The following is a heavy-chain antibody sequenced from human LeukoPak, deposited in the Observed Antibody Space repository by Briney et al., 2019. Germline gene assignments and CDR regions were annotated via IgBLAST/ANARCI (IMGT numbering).Heavy chain of an antibody. Sequence: GASVKVSCKASGYTFTDTDVSWVRQAPGQGLEWMGRVRVDNGDTIFARKFQDRVTMTTDTSTSTAYMELRSLRSDDAAVYYCARNYGSGTQDYWGQGTLVTVSS. CDR2: VRVDNGDT. V-gene: IGHV1-18*01. CDR3: ARNYGSGTQDY. CDR1: GYTFTDTD. J-gene: IGHJ4*02. D-gene: IGHD3-10*01.